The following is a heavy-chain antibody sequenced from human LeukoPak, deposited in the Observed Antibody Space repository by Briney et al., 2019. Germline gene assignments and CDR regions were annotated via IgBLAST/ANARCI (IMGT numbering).Heavy chain of an antibody. CDR2: IYSGGST. CDR3: AKDSSSSWYYPTFDY. V-gene: IGHV3-53*05. D-gene: IGHD6-13*01. Sequence: GGSLRLSCAASGFSFSSSYISWVRQAPGKGLEWVSVIYSGGSTYYADSVKGRFTISRDNAKNSLYLQMNSLRAEDTALYYCAKDSSSSWYYPTFDYWGQGTLVTVSS. CDR1: GFSFSSSY. J-gene: IGHJ4*02.